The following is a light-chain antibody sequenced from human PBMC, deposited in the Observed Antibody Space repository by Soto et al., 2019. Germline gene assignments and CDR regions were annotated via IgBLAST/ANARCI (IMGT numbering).Light chain of an antibody. Sequence: IVLTQSPATLSLSPGERATLSCRASQGVSSYLAWYQQKGGQAPRLLIYDASSRAPGIPARFSGSGSGTDFTLTISSLEPEDFAVYYWQQRSVWPTFGGGTKVEIK. V-gene: IGKV3-11*01. CDR2: DAS. CDR1: QGVSSY. CDR3: QQRSVWPT. J-gene: IGKJ4*01.